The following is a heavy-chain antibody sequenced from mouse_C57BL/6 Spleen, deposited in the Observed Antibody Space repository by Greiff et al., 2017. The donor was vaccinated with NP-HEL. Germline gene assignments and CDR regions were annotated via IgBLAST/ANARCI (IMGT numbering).Heavy chain of an antibody. CDR2: INYDGSST. D-gene: IGHD2-5*01. CDR3: AREGAYYSNYYYAMDY. V-gene: IGHV5-16*01. CDR1: GFTFSDYY. Sequence: DVKLVESEGGLVQPGSSMKLSCTASGFTFSDYYMAWVRQVPEKGLEWVANINYDGSSTYYLDSLKSRFIISRDNAKNILYLQMSSLKSEDTATYYCAREGAYYSNYYYAMDYWGQGTSVTVSS. J-gene: IGHJ4*01.